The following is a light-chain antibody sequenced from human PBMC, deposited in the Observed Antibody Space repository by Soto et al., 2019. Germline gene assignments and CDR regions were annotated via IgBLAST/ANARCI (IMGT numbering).Light chain of an antibody. CDR1: QSVGSY. V-gene: IGKV3-11*01. CDR3: QHRSNWPPD. Sequence: EIVLTQSPATLSLSPGERATLSCRASQSVGSYLAWYQQKPGQAPRLLIYDASNRATGIPARFSGSGSRTDFTLDISILEPEDFAVYYCQHRSNWPPDFGPGTKVDIK. CDR2: DAS. J-gene: IGKJ3*01.